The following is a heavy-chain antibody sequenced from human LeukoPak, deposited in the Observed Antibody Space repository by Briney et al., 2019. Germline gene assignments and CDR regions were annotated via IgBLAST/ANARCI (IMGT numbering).Heavy chain of an antibody. CDR1: GFTFSSYT. CDR3: AKNGDRGAYCTGGTCYPYFYYYMDV. Sequence: GGSLRLSCAASGFTFSSYTMNWVRQAPGKGLEWVSYISSGSSTVYYADSVKGRFTISRDNSKNTLYLQMNSLRAEDTAIYYCAKNGDRGAYCTGGTCYPYFYYYMDVWGKGTTVTI. J-gene: IGHJ6*03. D-gene: IGHD2-15*01. V-gene: IGHV3-48*01. CDR2: ISSGSSTV.